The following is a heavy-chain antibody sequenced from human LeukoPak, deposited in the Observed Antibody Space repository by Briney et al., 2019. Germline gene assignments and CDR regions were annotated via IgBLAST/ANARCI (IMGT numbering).Heavy chain of an antibody. CDR3: AREDILTGYFPFSDY. V-gene: IGHV4-4*07. CDR1: GGSISSYY. D-gene: IGHD3-9*01. CDR2: IYTSGST. Sequence: SETLSLTCTVSGGSISSYYWSWIRQPAGKGLEWIGRIYTSGSTDYNPSLKSRVTMSVDTFKNQFSLKLNSLTAADTAVYYCAREDILTGYFPFSDYWGHGTLVTVSS. J-gene: IGHJ4*01.